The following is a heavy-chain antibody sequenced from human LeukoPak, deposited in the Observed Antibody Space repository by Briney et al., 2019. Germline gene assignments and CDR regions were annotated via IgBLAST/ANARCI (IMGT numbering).Heavy chain of an antibody. D-gene: IGHD6-19*01. CDR2: IYYSGST. CDR3: AREGAVAGHFDY. Sequence: PSETLSLTCTVSGGSISSHYWSWIRQPPGKGLEWIGYIYYSGSTNYNPSLKSRVTISVDTSKNQFSLKLSSVTAADTAVYCCAREGAVAGHFDYWGQGTLVTVSS. J-gene: IGHJ4*02. CDR1: GGSISSHY. V-gene: IGHV4-59*11.